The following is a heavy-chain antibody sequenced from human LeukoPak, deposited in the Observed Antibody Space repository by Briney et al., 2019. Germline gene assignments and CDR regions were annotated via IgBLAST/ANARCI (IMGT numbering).Heavy chain of an antibody. J-gene: IGHJ4*02. CDR1: GFTFSNAW. Sequence: GGSLRLSCAASGFTFSNAWMSWVRQAPGKGLEWVGRIKSKADGGTADYAAPVKGRFTISRDNAKNTLYLQMNSLRAEDTAVYYCATESPGGVASDYWGQGTLVTVSS. V-gene: IGHV3-15*05. CDR3: ATESPGGVASDY. D-gene: IGHD4-23*01. CDR2: IKSKADGGTA.